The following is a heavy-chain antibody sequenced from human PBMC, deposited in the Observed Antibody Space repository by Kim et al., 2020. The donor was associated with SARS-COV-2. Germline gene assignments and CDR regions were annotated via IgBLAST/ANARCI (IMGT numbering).Heavy chain of an antibody. CDR1: GGSISSSSYY. D-gene: IGHD1-26*01. J-gene: IGHJ5*02. Sequence: SETLSLTCTVSGGSISSSSYYWGWIRQPPGKGLEWIGSIYYSGSTYYNPSLNSRVTISVDTSKNQFSLKLSSVTAADTAVYYCASLVELGDWFDPWGQGTLVTVSS. CDR2: IYYSGST. CDR3: ASLVELGDWFDP. V-gene: IGHV4-39*01.